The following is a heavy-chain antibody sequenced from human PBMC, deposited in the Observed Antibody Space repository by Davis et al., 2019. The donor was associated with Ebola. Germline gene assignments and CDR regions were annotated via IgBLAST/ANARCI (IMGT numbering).Heavy chain of an antibody. J-gene: IGHJ4*02. Sequence: GESLKISCAASGFTVSSNYITWVRQPPGKGLEWVSVLYSGGDTYYADSVKGRFTVSRDNSKNTLYLQMNSLKAEDTAVYYCASGKMATISNYWGQGTLVTVSS. CDR1: GFTVSSNY. CDR2: LYSGGDT. D-gene: IGHD5-24*01. CDR3: ASGKMATISNY. V-gene: IGHV3-66*01.